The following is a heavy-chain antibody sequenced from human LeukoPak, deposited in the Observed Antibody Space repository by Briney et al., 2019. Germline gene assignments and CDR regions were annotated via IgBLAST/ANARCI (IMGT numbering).Heavy chain of an antibody. CDR3: ARTNSFGN. CDR2: IYYTGTT. D-gene: IGHD2/OR15-2a*01. V-gene: IGHV4-59*01. Sequence: PSETLSLTCTVSGFSLSRDCWNWIRQPPGKGLEWIGYIYYTGTTDYSPSLKSRVTISLDMSKNQFSLKLRSVTAADTAVYYCARTNSFGNRGQGTMVTVSS. CDR1: GFSLSRDC. J-gene: IGHJ3*02.